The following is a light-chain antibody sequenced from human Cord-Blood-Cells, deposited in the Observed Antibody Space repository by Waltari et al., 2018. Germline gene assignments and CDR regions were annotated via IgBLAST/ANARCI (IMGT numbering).Light chain of an antibody. Sequence: QSALTQPASGSGSPGQWITISCTGTSSDVGSSNLVSLYQQYPGKSPKLMIYEGSKRPSGVSNRFSGSKSGNTASLTISGLQAEDEADYYCCSYAGSSTLYVFGTGTKVTVL. CDR2: EGS. CDR1: SSDVGSSNL. V-gene: IGLV2-23*01. J-gene: IGLJ1*01. CDR3: CSYAGSSTLYV.